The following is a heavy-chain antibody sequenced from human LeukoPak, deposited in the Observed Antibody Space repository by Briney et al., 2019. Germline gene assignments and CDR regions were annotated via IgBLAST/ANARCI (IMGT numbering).Heavy chain of an antibody. J-gene: IGHJ3*02. Sequence: PSETLSLTCAVYGGSFSGYYWSWIRQPPGKGLEWIGEINHSGSTNYNPSLKSRVTISVDTSKHQFSLKLSSVTAADTAVYYCARFQLRYFDWLSNHDAFDIWGQGTMVTVSS. CDR1: GGSFSGYY. D-gene: IGHD3-9*01. CDR2: INHSGST. CDR3: ARFQLRYFDWLSNHDAFDI. V-gene: IGHV4-34*01.